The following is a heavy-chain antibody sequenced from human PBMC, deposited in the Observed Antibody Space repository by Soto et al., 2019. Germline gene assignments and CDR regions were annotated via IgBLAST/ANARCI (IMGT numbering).Heavy chain of an antibody. V-gene: IGHV4-59*01. CDR2: IHYSGST. CDR3: ARAGSGSFNYYGMDV. J-gene: IGHJ6*02. Sequence: QVQLQESGPGLVKPSETLSLTCTVSGGSISSYYWSWIRQPPGKGLEWIGYIHYSGSTNYNPSLKSRVPISVDTSKNQFSLKLSSVTAADTAVYYCARAGSGSFNYYGMDVWGQGTTVTVSS. D-gene: IGHD6-19*01. CDR1: GGSISSYY.